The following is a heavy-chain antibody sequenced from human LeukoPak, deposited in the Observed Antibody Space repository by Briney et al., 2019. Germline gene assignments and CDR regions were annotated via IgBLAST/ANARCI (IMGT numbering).Heavy chain of an antibody. CDR2: IYYSGST. Sequence: SQTLSLTCTVSGGSISSGGYYWSWIRQHPGKGLEWIGYIYYSGSTYYNPSLKSRVTISVDTSKNQFSLKLSSVTAEDTAVYYCARPFRQFDSSSSYYSFDLWGRGTVVTVSS. V-gene: IGHV4-31*03. CDR1: GGSISSGGYY. D-gene: IGHD3-22*01. J-gene: IGHJ5*02. CDR3: ARPFRQFDSSSSYYSFDL.